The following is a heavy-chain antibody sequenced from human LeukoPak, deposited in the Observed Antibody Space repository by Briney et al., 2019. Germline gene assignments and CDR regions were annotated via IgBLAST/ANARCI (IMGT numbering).Heavy chain of an antibody. Sequence: SVKVSCKASGGTFSSYAISWVRQAPGQGLEWMGRIIPMVGLAKYAQKFQGKVTLIADKSTNTAYLELSNVTSEDTAVYFCTRGGRDTSAEYFQHWGQGTLVTVSS. CDR2: IIPMVGLA. V-gene: IGHV1-69*04. D-gene: IGHD5-18*01. CDR3: TRGGRDTSAEYFQH. CDR1: GGTFSSYA. J-gene: IGHJ1*01.